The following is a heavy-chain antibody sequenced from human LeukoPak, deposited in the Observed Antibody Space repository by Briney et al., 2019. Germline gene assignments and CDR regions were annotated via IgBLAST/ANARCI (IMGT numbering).Heavy chain of an antibody. Sequence: GGSLRLSCAASGFTFSSYAMSWVRQAPGKGLEWVSAISGSGGSTYYADSVKGRFTISRDNSKNTLYLQMNSLRAEDTAVYYCAKAEEWYYDSGGPKGLYAFDIWGQGTMVTVSS. CDR3: AKAEEWYYDSGGPKGLYAFDI. CDR1: GFTFSSYA. V-gene: IGHV3-23*01. CDR2: ISGSGGST. J-gene: IGHJ3*02. D-gene: IGHD3-22*01.